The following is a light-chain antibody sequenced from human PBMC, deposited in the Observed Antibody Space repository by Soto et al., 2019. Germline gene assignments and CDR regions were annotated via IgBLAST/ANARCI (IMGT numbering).Light chain of an antibody. CDR3: QQRSNWPVT. CDR1: QSLRSN. CDR2: DAS. J-gene: IGKJ5*01. Sequence: EIVLTQSPATLSLSPGERATLSCTASQSLRSNFLAWYQQKPGQAPRLLIYDASSRAAGIPARFSGSGSGTDFTLTISSLEPEDFAVYYCQQRSNWPVTFGQGTRLEIK. V-gene: IGKV3-11*01.